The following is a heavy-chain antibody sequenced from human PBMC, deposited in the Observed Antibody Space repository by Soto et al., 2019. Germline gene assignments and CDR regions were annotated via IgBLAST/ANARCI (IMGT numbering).Heavy chain of an antibody. Sequence: PLKISCKGSGYSFTSYWISWVRQMPGKGLEWMGRIDPSDSYTNYSPSFQGHVTISADKSISTAYLQWSSLKASDTAMYYCAITPGYCSSTSCYYYYYGMDVWGQGTTVTVSS. CDR2: IDPSDSYT. CDR3: AITPGYCSSTSCYYYYYGMDV. CDR1: GYSFTSYW. D-gene: IGHD2-2*01. V-gene: IGHV5-10-1*01. J-gene: IGHJ6*02.